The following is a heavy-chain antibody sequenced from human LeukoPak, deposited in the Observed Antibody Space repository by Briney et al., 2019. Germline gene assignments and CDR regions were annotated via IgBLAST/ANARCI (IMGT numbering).Heavy chain of an antibody. CDR3: ATDRGCSSTSCYYGY. Sequence: ASVKVSCKVSGYTLTELSMHWVRQAPGKGLEWMGGFDPEDGETIYAQKFQGRVTMTEDTSTDTAYMELSSLRSEDTAVYYCATDRGCSSTSCYYGYWGQGTLVTVSS. CDR2: FDPEDGET. J-gene: IGHJ4*02. V-gene: IGHV1-24*01. CDR1: GYTLTELS. D-gene: IGHD2-2*01.